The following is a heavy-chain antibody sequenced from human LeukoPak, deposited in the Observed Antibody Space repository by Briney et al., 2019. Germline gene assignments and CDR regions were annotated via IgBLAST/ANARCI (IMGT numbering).Heavy chain of an antibody. J-gene: IGHJ3*02. CDR2: ISAYNGNT. V-gene: IGHV1-18*01. CDR3: ARGQSSGWYRSDAFDI. D-gene: IGHD6-19*01. CDR1: GYTFTSYG. Sequence: PSVKVSCKASGYTFTSYGISWVRQAPGHGLEWMGWISAYNGNTNYAQKLQGRVTMTTDTSTSTAYMELRSLRSDDTAVYYCARGQSSGWYRSDAFDIWGQGTMVTVSS.